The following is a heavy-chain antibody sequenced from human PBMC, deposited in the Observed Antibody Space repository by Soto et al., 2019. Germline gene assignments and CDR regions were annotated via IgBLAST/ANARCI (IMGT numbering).Heavy chain of an antibody. J-gene: IGHJ4*02. Sequence: GGSLRLSCAASGFTFSSYAMHWVRQAPGKGLEWVAVISYDGSNKYYADSVKGRFTISRDNSKNTLYLQMNSLRAEDTAVYYSARGPYYYDSSGYYYLVYWGQGTLVTVSS. CDR2: ISYDGSNK. V-gene: IGHV3-30-3*01. D-gene: IGHD3-22*01. CDR3: ARGPYYYDSSGYYYLVY. CDR1: GFTFSSYA.